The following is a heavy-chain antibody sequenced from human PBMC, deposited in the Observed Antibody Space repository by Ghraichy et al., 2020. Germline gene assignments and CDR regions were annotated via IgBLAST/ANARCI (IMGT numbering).Heavy chain of an antibody. CDR3: ARHRIPDGYSWVGYFDY. CDR1: GFSLSTSGMC. CDR2: IDWDDDK. V-gene: IGHV2-70*11. J-gene: IGHJ4*02. D-gene: IGHD5-24*01. Sequence: SGPTLVKPTQTLTLTCTFSGFSLSTSGMCVSWIRQPPGKALEWLARIDWDDDKYYSTSLKTRLTISKDTSKNQVVLTMTNMDPVDTATYYCARHRIPDGYSWVGYFDYWGQGTLVTVSS.